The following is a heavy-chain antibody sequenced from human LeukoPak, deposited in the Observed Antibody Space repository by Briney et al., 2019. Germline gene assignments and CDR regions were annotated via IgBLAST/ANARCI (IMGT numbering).Heavy chain of an antibody. CDR3: ARVKDSSTRHYFDF. CDR2: VNPFSGGT. J-gene: IGHJ4*02. Sequence: ASVKVSCKASGYTFTAYYIHWLRQAPGQGLEWMGWVNPFSGGTIPAQKFQDRVTMTKDTSINTAYMELSSLRSDDTAVYYCARVKDSSTRHYFDFWGQGTLVTVSS. V-gene: IGHV1-2*02. CDR1: GYTFTAYY. D-gene: IGHD3-22*01.